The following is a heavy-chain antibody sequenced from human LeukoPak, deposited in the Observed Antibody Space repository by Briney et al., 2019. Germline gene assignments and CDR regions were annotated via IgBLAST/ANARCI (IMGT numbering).Heavy chain of an antibody. CDR3: ARLKGGNHFDF. CDR1: GFIFDDHG. Sequence: GGSLRLSCAASGFIFDDHGMSWVRQAPGKGLEWVSGINWKGGSTGYADSVKGRFTISRDNAKNSLYLQMNGLRTEDTALYHCARLKGGNHFDFWGQGTLVTVSS. J-gene: IGHJ4*02. V-gene: IGHV3-20*01. CDR2: INWKGGST. D-gene: IGHD1-26*01.